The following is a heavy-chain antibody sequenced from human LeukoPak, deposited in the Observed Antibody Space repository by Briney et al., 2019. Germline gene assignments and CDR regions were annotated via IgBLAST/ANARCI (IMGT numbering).Heavy chain of an antibody. CDR2: IYHSGYT. J-gene: IGHJ4*02. CDR1: GGSINSSSYY. D-gene: IGHD3-10*01. V-gene: IGHV4-39*01. Sequence: SETLSLTCTVSGGSINSSSYYWGWIRQPPGEALECIGSIYHSGYTYYNPSLKSRVTISVDTSKSQFSLKLSSVTAADTAVYYCARSSMFRGVTVDYWGQGTLVTVSS. CDR3: ARSSMFRGVTVDY.